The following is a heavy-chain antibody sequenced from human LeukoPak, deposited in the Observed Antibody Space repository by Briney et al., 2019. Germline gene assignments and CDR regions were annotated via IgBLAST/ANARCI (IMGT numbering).Heavy chain of an antibody. CDR1: GFTFGSYG. CDR2: ISYDGSND. V-gene: IGHV3-30-3*01. J-gene: IGHJ4*02. CDR3: TTSWLHGDYAGY. D-gene: IGHD4-17*01. Sequence: GGSLRLSCAASGFTFGSYGMHWVRQAPGKGLEWVAVISYDGSNDYYADSVKGRFTIFRDNSKYTLYLQMNSLTTEDTAVYYCTTSWLHGDYAGYWGQGTLVTVSS.